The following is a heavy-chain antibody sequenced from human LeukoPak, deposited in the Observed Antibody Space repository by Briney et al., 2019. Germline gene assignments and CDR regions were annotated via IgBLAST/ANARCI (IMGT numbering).Heavy chain of an antibody. V-gene: IGHV3-23*01. CDR3: AKDPYSSGGGIFDY. J-gene: IGHJ4*02. CDR2: ISGSGGST. Sequence: GGSLRLSCAASGFTFSSYAMSWVRQAPGKGLEWVSAISGSGGSTYYADSVKGRFTTSRDNSKNTLYLQMNSLRAEDTAVYYCAKDPYSSGGGIFDYWGQGTLVTVSS. CDR1: GFTFSSYA. D-gene: IGHD6-19*01.